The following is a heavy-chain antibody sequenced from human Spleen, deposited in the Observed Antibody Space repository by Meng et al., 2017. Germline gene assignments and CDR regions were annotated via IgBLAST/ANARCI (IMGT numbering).Heavy chain of an antibody. CDR3: ARGPTTMAHDFDY. CDR2: INHSGST. V-gene: IGHV4-34*01. CDR1: GGSFSDYY. Sequence: VQLQQGGEGLSKPSETLSLTGVVSGGSFSDYYWSWIRQPPGKGLEWIGEINHSGSTNYNPSLESRATISVDTSQNNLSLKLSSVTAADSAVYYCARGPTTMAHDFDYWGQGTLVTVSS. J-gene: IGHJ4*02. D-gene: IGHD4-11*01.